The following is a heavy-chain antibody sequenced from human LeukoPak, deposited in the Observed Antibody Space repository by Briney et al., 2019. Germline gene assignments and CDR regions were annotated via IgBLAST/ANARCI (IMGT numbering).Heavy chain of an antibody. CDR3: ATSILTSESTVFDY. CDR1: GYTFTNYW. CDR2: IYPGGSDT. Sequence: GESLKISCKGSGYTFTNYWIAWVRQMPGKGLEWMGIIYPGGSDTRYSPSFQGQVTFSADKSISTAYLQWSSLQASDTAMYYCATSILTSESTVFDYWGQGTLVTVSS. J-gene: IGHJ4*02. V-gene: IGHV5-51*01.